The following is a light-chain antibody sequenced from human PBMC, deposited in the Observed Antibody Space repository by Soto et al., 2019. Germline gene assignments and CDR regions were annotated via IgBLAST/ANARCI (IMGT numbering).Light chain of an antibody. J-gene: IGKJ4*01. Sequence: DIQMTQSPSPLSASVEDRVTITCRASQPINRCLAWYQQKPGKAPKLLIYAASSLHTGVPLRFSGSGSGTDFSLTISSLQPEDFATYYCKQSKSFPLTFGGGTKVDIK. CDR2: AAS. CDR1: QPINRC. V-gene: IGKV1-12*01. CDR3: KQSKSFPLT.